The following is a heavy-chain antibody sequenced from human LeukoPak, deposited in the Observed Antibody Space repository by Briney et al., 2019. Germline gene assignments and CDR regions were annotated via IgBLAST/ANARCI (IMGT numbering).Heavy chain of an antibody. J-gene: IGHJ3*02. CDR1: GFTVSSNY. D-gene: IGHD5-24*01. CDR2: IYSGGST. Sequence: GGSLRLSCAASGFTVSSNYMSWVRQAPGKGLEWVSVIYSGGSTYYADSVKGRFTISRDNSKNTLYLQMNSLRAEDTAVYYCARERDGDYYYAFDIWGQGTMVTVSS. V-gene: IGHV3-66*01. CDR3: ARERDGDYYYAFDI.